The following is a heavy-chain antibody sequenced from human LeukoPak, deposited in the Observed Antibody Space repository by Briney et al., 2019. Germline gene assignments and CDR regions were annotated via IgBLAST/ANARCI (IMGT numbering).Heavy chain of an antibody. CDR3: ARLVPGATNFDY. Sequence: GGSLRLSCAASGYTFSSYEMNWVRQAPGKGLEWVSYISSSGSTIYYADSVKGRFPISRDNAKHSLYLQMNSHRADATTVYYCARLVPGATNFDYWGQGTLVTVSS. D-gene: IGHD1-26*01. J-gene: IGHJ4*02. CDR2: ISSSGSTI. V-gene: IGHV3-48*03. CDR1: GYTFSSYE.